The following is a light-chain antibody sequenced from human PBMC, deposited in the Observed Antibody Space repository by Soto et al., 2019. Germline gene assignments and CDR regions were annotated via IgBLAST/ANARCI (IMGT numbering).Light chain of an antibody. CDR2: GAS. J-gene: IGKJ2*01. V-gene: IGKV1-5*03. CDR3: QQYNSYLYT. CDR1: QSIGHW. Sequence: DIQMTQSPSTLSASVGDRVTTTCRASQSIGHWLAWYQQKPGKAPKVLIYGASSLESGVPSRFSGSGSGTEFTLTISSLQPDDFATYYCQQYNSYLYTFGQGTKLEIK.